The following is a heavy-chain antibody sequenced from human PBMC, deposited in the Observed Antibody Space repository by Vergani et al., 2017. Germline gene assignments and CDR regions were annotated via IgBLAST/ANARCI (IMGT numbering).Heavy chain of an antibody. CDR3: ARTFSRATVVISGEYYFDY. V-gene: IGHV1-18*01. CDR2: ISAYNGNT. D-gene: IGHD4-23*01. J-gene: IGHJ4*02. Sequence: QVQLVQSGAEVKKPGASVKVSCKASGYTFSTYGISWVRQAPGQGLEWMGWISAYNGNTNYAQKFQGRVTMTRDTSISTAYMELSRLRSDDTAVYYCARTFSRATVVISGEYYFDYWGQGTLVTVSS. CDR1: GYTFSTYG.